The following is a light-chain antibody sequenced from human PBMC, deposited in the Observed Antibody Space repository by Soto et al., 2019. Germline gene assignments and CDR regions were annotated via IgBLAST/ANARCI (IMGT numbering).Light chain of an antibody. Sequence: QSVLTQPASVSGSAGQSITISCSGTMRDVGAYNLVSWYQQHPGTAPKLIIYEVRNRPSGISSRFSGSRSGNTASLTISGLQPEDEADYYCISFTTSSTLVFGGGTKLTVL. CDR3: ISFTTSSTLV. CDR2: EVR. CDR1: MRDVGAYNL. J-gene: IGLJ2*01. V-gene: IGLV2-14*01.